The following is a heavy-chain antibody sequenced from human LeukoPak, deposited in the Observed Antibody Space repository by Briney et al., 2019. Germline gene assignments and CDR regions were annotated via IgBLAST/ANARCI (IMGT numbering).Heavy chain of an antibody. J-gene: IGHJ4*02. V-gene: IGHV3-7*01. CDR1: GFTFSSYW. D-gene: IGHD3-9*01. CDR2: IKQDESEK. CDR3: ARELRYFDWLSDY. Sequence: GGSLRLSCAASGFTFSSYWMSWVRQAPGKGLEWVANIKQDESEKYYVDSVKGRFTISRDNAKNSLYLQMNSLRAEDTAVYYCARELRYFDWLSDYWGQGTLVTVSS.